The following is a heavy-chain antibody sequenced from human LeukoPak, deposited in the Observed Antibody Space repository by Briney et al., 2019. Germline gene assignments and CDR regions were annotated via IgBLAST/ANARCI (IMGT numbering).Heavy chain of an antibody. V-gene: IGHV1-69*13. Sequence: GASVKVSCKASGYTFTGYYMHWVRQAPGQGLEWMGGIIPIFGTANYAQKFQGRVTITADESTSTAYMELSSLRSEDTAVYYCARDGAYSSGWYQGLGYYFDYWGQGTLVTVSS. CDR1: GYTFTGYY. J-gene: IGHJ4*02. CDR2: IIPIFGTA. D-gene: IGHD6-19*01. CDR3: ARDGAYSSGWYQGLGYYFDY.